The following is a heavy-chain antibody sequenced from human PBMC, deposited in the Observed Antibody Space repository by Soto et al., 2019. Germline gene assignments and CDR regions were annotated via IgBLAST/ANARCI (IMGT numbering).Heavy chain of an antibody. CDR3: ATLREEGVGVVISNDFDY. V-gene: IGHV1-69*13. Sequence: SVKVSCKASGGTFSSYAISWVRQAPGQGLEWMGGIIPIFGTANYAQKFQGRVTITADESTSTAYMELSSLRSEDTAVYYCATLREEGVGVVISNDFDYWGQGALVTVSS. CDR2: IIPIFGTA. J-gene: IGHJ4*02. CDR1: GGTFSSYA. D-gene: IGHD3-3*01.